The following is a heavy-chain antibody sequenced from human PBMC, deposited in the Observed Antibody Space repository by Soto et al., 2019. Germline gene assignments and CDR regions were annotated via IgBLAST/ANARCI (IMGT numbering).Heavy chain of an antibody. J-gene: IGHJ4*02. Sequence: EVQLVESGGGLVKPGRSLRLSCTATGFTFGDYAMSWFRQAPGKGLEWVGFIRSKAYGGTTEYAASVKGSFTISRDNSKSITYLQMNSLKTEDTAVYYCTRDALASSGGSSGWPVDYWGQGTLVTVSS. D-gene: IGHD6-19*01. CDR2: IRSKAYGGTT. CDR1: GFTFGDYA. V-gene: IGHV3-49*05. CDR3: TRDALASSGGSSGWPVDY.